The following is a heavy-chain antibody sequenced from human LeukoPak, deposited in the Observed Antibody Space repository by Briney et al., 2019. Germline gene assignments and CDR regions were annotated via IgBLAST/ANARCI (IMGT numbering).Heavy chain of an antibody. CDR2: FYYTGST. D-gene: IGHD4-17*01. J-gene: IGHJ4*02. CDR3: ARLPSAGHGYFED. Sequence: KTSETLSLTCTVSGYSIRSFFWSWIRQPPGKGLEWIGFFYYTGSTNYSRSLKSRVAISVDTSTNQLFLNLSSVTAADTAFYYCARLPSAGHGYFEDWGQGALVTVSS. CDR1: GYSIRSFF. V-gene: IGHV4-59*01.